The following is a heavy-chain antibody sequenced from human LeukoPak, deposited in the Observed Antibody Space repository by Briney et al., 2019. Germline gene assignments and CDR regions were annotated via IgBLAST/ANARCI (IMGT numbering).Heavy chain of an antibody. CDR3: AKVLRYFDWSLDFDY. D-gene: IGHD3-9*01. CDR1: GFTFSSYG. Sequence: SGGSLRLSCAASGFTFSSYGMSWVRQAPGKGLEWVSAISGSGGSTYYADSVKGRFTISRDNSKNTLYLQMNSLRAEDTAVYYCAKVLRYFDWSLDFDYWGQGTLVTVSS. J-gene: IGHJ4*02. CDR2: ISGSGGST. V-gene: IGHV3-23*01.